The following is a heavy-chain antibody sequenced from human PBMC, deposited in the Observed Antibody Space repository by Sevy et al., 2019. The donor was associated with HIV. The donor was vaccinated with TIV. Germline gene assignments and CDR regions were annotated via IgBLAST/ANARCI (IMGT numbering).Heavy chain of an antibody. D-gene: IGHD3-16*01. V-gene: IGHV3-7*01. CDR1: GFTFSANW. Sequence: GGSLRLSCAASGFTFSANWMNWVRQAPGKGLEWVANIKADGSDKHYVDSVEGRFTISRDNAKNLLFLQMNSLRVEDPAVYYCAHETFRRFESWGQGTLVTVSS. J-gene: IGHJ4*02. CDR3: AHETFRRFES. CDR2: IKADGSDK.